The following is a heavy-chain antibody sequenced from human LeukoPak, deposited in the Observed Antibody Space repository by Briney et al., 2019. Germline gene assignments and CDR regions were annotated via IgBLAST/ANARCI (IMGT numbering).Heavy chain of an antibody. D-gene: IGHD3-10*01. Sequence: GASVKVSCRASGYTFTSYDINWVRQAPGQGLEWIGWINPNGGETIYAQKLQGSVTMTRDTSINTAYMELNRLRSDDTAVYFCARTRGHHATMAYFDYWGQGTLVTVSS. J-gene: IGHJ4*02. CDR3: ARTRGHHATMAYFDY. CDR1: GYTFTSYD. V-gene: IGHV1-2*02. CDR2: INPNGGET.